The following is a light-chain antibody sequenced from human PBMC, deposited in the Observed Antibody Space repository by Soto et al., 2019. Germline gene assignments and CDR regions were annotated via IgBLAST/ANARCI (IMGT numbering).Light chain of an antibody. CDR2: EVT. Sequence: QSALTQPASVSGSPGQSITISCTGSSSDVGGRDYVSWYQQHPGKVPKVIIYEVTRWPSGVSGRFSGSKSGNTASLTISGLQPEDEADYYCSSFTNTNTWVFGGGTKVTV. V-gene: IGLV2-14*01. CDR1: SSDVGGRDY. CDR3: SSFTNTNTWV. J-gene: IGLJ3*02.